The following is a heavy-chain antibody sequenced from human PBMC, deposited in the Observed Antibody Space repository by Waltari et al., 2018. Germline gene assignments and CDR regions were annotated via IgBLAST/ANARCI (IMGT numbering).Heavy chain of an antibody. CDR3: ARGGGSGSYYFDY. V-gene: IGHV4-34*01. J-gene: IGHJ4*02. D-gene: IGHD3-10*01. CDR2: INHSGST. Sequence: VQLQQWGAGLLKPSETLSLTCAVYGGSFSGYYWSWIRQPPGKGLEWIGEINHSGSTNYNPSLKSRVTISVDTSKNQFSLKLSSVTAADTAVYYCARGGGSGSYYFDYWGQGTLVTVSS. CDR1: GGSFSGYY.